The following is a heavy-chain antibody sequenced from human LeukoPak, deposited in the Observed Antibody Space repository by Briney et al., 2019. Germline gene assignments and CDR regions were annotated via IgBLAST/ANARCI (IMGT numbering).Heavy chain of an antibody. CDR2: IGSSASTK. CDR1: GFTFSSYS. D-gene: IGHD6-13*01. J-gene: IGHJ4*02. V-gene: IGHV3-48*04. Sequence: GGSLRLSCAASGFTFSSYSMNWVRQAPGKGLEWVSYIGSSASTKYYADSVKGRFTISRDNAKNSLYLQMNSLRAEDTAVYYCARVGSLAAAGTPDYWGQGTLVTVSS. CDR3: ARVGSLAAAGTPDY.